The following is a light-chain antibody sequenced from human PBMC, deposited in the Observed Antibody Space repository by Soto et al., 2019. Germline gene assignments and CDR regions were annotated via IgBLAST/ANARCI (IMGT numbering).Light chain of an antibody. CDR3: QQYGNSRYT. V-gene: IGKV3-20*01. Sequence: EIVLTQSPGTLSLSPGERATLSCRASQSVSSLYLAWYQQKPGQAPRLLIYGASSRATDLPDRFSGSGSGTDFTLTISRLEPEDFAVYYCQQYGNSRYTVGQGTKLEIK. CDR2: GAS. J-gene: IGKJ2*01. CDR1: QSVSSLY.